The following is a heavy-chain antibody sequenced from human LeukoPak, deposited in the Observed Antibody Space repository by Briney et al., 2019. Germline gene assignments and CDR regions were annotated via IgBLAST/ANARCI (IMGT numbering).Heavy chain of an antibody. CDR1: GYTFTSYY. J-gene: IGHJ4*02. V-gene: IGHV1-46*01. D-gene: IGHD5-18*01. CDR3: ARGGVVDTTMTRDFDC. CDR2: INPSGGSA. Sequence: ASVRVSCKASGYTFTSYYIHWVRQAPGQGLEWMGIINPSGGSASYAQKFQDRVTMTRDTSTSTVCMELSSLRSEDTAVYYCARGGVVDTTMTRDFDCWGQGTLVTVSS.